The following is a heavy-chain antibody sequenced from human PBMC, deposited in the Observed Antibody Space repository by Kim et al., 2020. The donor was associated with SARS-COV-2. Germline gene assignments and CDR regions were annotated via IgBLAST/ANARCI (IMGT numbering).Heavy chain of an antibody. CDR2: MNPNSGNR. J-gene: IGHJ4*02. D-gene: IGHD6-13*01. V-gene: IGHV1-8*01. CDR1: GYTFTSYD. CDR3: ARAPPSGQQLVRRYYFDK. Sequence: ASVKVSCKASGYTFTSYDINWVRQATGQGLEWMGWMNPNSGNRGYAQKFQGRVTMTRNTSISTAYMELSSLRSEDRAVYYCARAPPSGQQLVRRYYFDKWGQGTLVTVSS.